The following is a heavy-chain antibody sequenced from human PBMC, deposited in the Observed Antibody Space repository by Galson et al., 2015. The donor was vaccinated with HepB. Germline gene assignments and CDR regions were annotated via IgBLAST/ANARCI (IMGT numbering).Heavy chain of an antibody. CDR2: IILIFGTP. J-gene: IGHJ6*02. CDR3: ARGLVAATQGYYYYVMDV. Sequence: SCKASGGTFSSYAVTWVRQAPGQGLEWMGGIILIFGTPNYAKKFQGRVTISADDSTNTAYMEMTNLRSEDTAIYYCARGLVAATQGYYYYVMDVWGQGTTVTVSS. V-gene: IGHV1-69*01. D-gene: IGHD2-15*01. CDR1: GGTFSSYA.